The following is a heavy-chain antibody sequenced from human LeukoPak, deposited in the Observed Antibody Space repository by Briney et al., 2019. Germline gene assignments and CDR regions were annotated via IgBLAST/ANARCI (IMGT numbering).Heavy chain of an antibody. Sequence: GGSLRLSCAVSGFTFSNGWMNWVRQAPGKGLEWVGRIKSKTDGGTTDYAAPVKGRFTISRDDSKNTLYLQMNSLKTEDTAVYYCTTGDYVWGSYHDYWGQGALVTVSS. CDR2: IKSKTDGGTT. D-gene: IGHD3-16*02. CDR1: GFTFSNGW. CDR3: TTGDYVWGSYHDY. J-gene: IGHJ4*02. V-gene: IGHV3-15*07.